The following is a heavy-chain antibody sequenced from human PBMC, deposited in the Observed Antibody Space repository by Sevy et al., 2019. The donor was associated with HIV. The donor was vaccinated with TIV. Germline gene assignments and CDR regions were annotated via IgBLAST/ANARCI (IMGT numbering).Heavy chain of an antibody. CDR1: GFTFSDYA. D-gene: IGHD1-26*01. CDR3: TREEEMVGATGPSY. CDR2: IRSKAYGGKT. J-gene: IGHJ4*02. V-gene: IGHV3-49*03. Sequence: GGSLRLSCTASGFTFSDYAMSWFRQAPGKGLEWVGFIRSKAYGGKTEYAASVKGRFTISRDDSKSIAYLQMNSLKTEDTAVYYCTREEEMVGATGPSYWGQGTLVTVSS.